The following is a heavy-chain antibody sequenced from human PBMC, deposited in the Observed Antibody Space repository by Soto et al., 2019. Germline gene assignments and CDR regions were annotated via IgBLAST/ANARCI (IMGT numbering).Heavy chain of an antibody. CDR1: GDSVSSSNYY. V-gene: IGHV4-39*01. CDR3: SKTDYYYYGMDV. Sequence: PSETLSLTCTVSGDSVSSSNYYWGWIRQPPGKGLEWIGSIYYGGSTFYNPSLKSRVTISVDTSKNQFSLRLSSVTAADPAVYYSSKTDYYYYGMDVWGQGTTVT. J-gene: IGHJ6*02. CDR2: IYYGGST.